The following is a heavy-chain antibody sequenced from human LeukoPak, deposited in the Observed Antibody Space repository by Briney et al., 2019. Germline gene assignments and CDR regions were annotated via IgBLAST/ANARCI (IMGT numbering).Heavy chain of an antibody. CDR1: GGSISSYY. D-gene: IGHD1-7*01. CDR2: IYYSGST. V-gene: IGHV4-59*12. J-gene: IGHJ4*02. CDR3: ARAPKGELNKGEFDY. Sequence: SETLSLTCTVSGGSISSYYWSWIRQPPGKGLEWIGYIYYSGSTNYNPSLKSRVTISVDTSKNQFSLKLSSVTAADTAVYYCARAPKGELNKGEFDYWGQGTLVTVSS.